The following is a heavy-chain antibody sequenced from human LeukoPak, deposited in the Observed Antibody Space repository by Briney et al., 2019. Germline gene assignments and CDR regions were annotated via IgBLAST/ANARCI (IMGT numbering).Heavy chain of an antibody. D-gene: IGHD3-10*01. CDR2: IIPIFGTA. J-gene: IGHJ6*03. CDR1: GGTFSSYA. V-gene: IGHV1-69*13. Sequence: GASVKVSCKASGGTFSSYAISWVRQAPGQGLEWMGGIIPIFGTANYAQRFQGRVTITADESTSTAYMELSSLRSEDTAVYYCARDTMVRGVILARNYYYYMDVWGKGTTVTISS. CDR3: ARDTMVRGVILARNYYYYMDV.